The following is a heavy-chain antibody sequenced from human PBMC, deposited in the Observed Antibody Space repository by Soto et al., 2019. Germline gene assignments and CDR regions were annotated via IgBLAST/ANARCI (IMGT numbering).Heavy chain of an antibody. CDR3: ARDGISGDYFDY. Sequence: EVQLVESGGGLVQPGGSLRLSCAASGFTFSSYWMHWVRQAPGKGRVWVSRINSDGSSTSYADSVKGRFTISRDNAKNTLYLQMNSLRAEDTAVYYCARDGISGDYFDYWGQGTLVTVSS. CDR1: GFTFSSYW. CDR2: INSDGSST. V-gene: IGHV3-74*01. J-gene: IGHJ4*02. D-gene: IGHD1-1*01.